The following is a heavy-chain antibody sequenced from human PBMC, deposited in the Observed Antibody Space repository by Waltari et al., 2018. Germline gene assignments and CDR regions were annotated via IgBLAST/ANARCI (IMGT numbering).Heavy chain of an antibody. V-gene: IGHV4-38-2*02. CDR3: ARDGHYDSSGYYYVPGAFDI. J-gene: IGHJ3*02. CDR2: IYHRGST. D-gene: IGHD3-22*01. Sequence: QVQLQESGPGLVKPSETLSLTCAVSGYSISSGYYWGWIRQPPGKGVGWIGSIYHRGSTSNNPSPKSRVTISVDTSKNQFSLKLSSVTAADTAVYYCARDGHYDSSGYYYVPGAFDIWGQGTMVTVSS. CDR1: GYSISSGYY.